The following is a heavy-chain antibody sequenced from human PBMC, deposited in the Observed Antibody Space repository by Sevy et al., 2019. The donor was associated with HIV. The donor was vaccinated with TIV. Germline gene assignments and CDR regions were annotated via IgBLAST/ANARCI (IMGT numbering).Heavy chain of an antibody. D-gene: IGHD3-16*01. CDR1: GYSFTNYW. V-gene: IGHV5-51*01. CDR3: ARRLPWGYYFDY. CDR2: IYPGDSDT. Sequence: GESLKISCKASGYSFTNYWIGWVRQMPGKGLEWMGIIYPGDSDTRYSPSFQGQVTISADKSISAAYLRWSSLRASDTAMYYCARRLPWGYYFDYWGQGTLVTVSS. J-gene: IGHJ4*02.